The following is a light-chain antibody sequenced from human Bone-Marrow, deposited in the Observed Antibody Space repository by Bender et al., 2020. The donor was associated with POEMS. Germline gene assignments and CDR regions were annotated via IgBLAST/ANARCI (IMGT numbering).Light chain of an antibody. CDR2: EVT. J-gene: IGLJ3*02. CDR1: SSDFASFNY. Sequence: QSALTQPASVSGSPGQSITISCTGTSSDFASFNYVSWYQHHPGKAPKLILSEVTNRPSGVSDRFSGSKSGNTASLTISGLQPEDEADYHCSAYSISATRVFGGGTKLTVL. V-gene: IGLV2-14*01. CDR3: SAYSISATRV.